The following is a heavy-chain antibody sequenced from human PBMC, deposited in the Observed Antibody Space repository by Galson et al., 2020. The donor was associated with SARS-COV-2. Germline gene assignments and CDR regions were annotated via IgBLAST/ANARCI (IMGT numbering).Heavy chain of an antibody. D-gene: IGHD3-16*01. Sequence: GESLKISCAASGFTFSSYAMSWVRQAPGKGLEWVSVISRTGRTTYSADSVKGRFTISRDNSKNTLYLQMNRLTVEDTAVYYCVLGAVSPWDYYYALDVWGQGTTVTVSS. CDR1: GFTFSSYA. CDR3: VLGAVSPWDYYYALDV. V-gene: IGHV3-23*01. J-gene: IGHJ6*02. CDR2: ISRTGRTT.